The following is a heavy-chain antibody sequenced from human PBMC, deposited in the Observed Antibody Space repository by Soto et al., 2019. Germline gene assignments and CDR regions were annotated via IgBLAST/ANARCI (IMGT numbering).Heavy chain of an antibody. CDR3: AKDLRITYGGSYFDY. CDR1: GFTFNSYG. Sequence: QVQLVESGGGVVQPGRSLRLSCAASGFTFNSYGMHWVRQAPGKGLEWVAFISYDGSNKYYAVSVKGRFTISRDNSKNTLYLQMHSLRAEDTAVYFCAKDLRITYGGSYFDYWGQGTLVTVSS. D-gene: IGHD4-17*01. CDR2: ISYDGSNK. V-gene: IGHV3-30*18. J-gene: IGHJ4*02.